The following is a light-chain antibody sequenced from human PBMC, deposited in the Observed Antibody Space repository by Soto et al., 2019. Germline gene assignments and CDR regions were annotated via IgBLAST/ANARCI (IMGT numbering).Light chain of an antibody. CDR2: EVR. CDR3: SSYTRSSSQV. Sequence: QSALTQPASVSGSPGQSITISCTGTSSDVGGYNYVCLHQHHPGKPPKLMIYEVRNRPAGVSNRFSGSKSANTAALTIAGLEAEDEADYYGSSYTRSSSQVFGTGTKVTVL. V-gene: IGLV2-14*01. CDR1: SSDVGGYNY. J-gene: IGLJ1*01.